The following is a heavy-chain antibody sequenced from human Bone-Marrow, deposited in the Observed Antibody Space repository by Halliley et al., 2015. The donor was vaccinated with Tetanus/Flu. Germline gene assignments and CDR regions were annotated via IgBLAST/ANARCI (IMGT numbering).Heavy chain of an antibody. CDR3: GKDNAQRMTSIDS. CDR1: GLTFDDYG. Sequence: SLRLSCAASGLTFDDYGMSWVRQAPGKGLEWVSSINWNGDRTGYADSVQGRFTISRDNAKNSLYLQMNSLRTEDTALYYCGKDNAQRMTSIDSWGQGTLVTVSS. V-gene: IGHV3-20*04. D-gene: IGHD2-15*01. J-gene: IGHJ4*02. CDR2: INWNGDRT.